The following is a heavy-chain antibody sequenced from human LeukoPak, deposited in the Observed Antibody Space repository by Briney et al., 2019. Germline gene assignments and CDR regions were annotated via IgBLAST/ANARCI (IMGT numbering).Heavy chain of an antibody. CDR2: IYYSGST. CDR1: GGSTSSGGYY. D-gene: IGHD3-22*01. CDR3: AMDSSGFGYFDY. J-gene: IGHJ4*02. Sequence: SQTLSLTCTVSGGSTSSGGYYWSWIRQHPGKGPEWIGYIYYSGSTYYNPSLKGRVTISVETSKNQFSLKLSSVTAADTAVYYCAMDSSGFGYFDYWGQGTLVTVSS. V-gene: IGHV4-31*03.